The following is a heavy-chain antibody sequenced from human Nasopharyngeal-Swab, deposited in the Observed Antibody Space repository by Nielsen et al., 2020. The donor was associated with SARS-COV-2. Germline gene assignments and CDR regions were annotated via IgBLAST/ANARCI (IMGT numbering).Heavy chain of an antibody. CDR2: INRDGSST. CDR3: ARETAVAGDYYCDY. D-gene: IGHD6-19*01. J-gene: IGHJ4*02. Sequence: GGSLRLSCAASVFTLSTYWMHWVRQAPGKGLVWVSRINRDGSSTSYADSVKGRFTISRENAKNTLCLQMNSLRVEDTAVYYCARETAVAGDYYCDYWGQGTLVAVSS. CDR1: VFTLSTYW. V-gene: IGHV3-74*01.